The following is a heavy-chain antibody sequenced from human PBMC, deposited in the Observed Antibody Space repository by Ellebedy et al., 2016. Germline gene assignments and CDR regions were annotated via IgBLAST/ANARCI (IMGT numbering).Heavy chain of an antibody. V-gene: IGHV4-39*01. CDR2: IRYGGSL. Sequence: SETLSLTXTVSGDSISTSPYYWGWLRQAPEKGLEWIASIRYGGSLYYNPSLKSRATKSLDTSKNQFSLTLRSVTAADTAVYYCARVGTLFSVFPWGQGTLVTVSS. J-gene: IGHJ5*02. D-gene: IGHD1-14*01. CDR3: ARVGTLFSVFP. CDR1: GDSISTSPYY.